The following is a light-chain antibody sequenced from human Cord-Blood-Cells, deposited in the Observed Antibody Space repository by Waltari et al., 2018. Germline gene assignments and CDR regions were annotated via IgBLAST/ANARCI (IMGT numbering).Light chain of an antibody. V-gene: IGLV2-11*01. CDR3: CSYAGSYTSYV. CDR1: SSDVGGYNY. Sequence: QSALTQPRSVSGSPGQSVTISCTGTSSDVGGYNYVSWYQQHPGKAPKLMIYDVSKRPSGVPYRFSGATSVNTASLTISGLQAEDEADYYCCSYAGSYTSYVFGTGTKVTVL. CDR2: DVS. J-gene: IGLJ1*01.